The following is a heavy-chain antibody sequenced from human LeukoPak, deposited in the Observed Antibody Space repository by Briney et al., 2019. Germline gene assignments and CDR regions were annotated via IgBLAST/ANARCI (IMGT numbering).Heavy chain of an antibody. V-gene: IGHV1-69*05. D-gene: IGHD6-19*01. Sequence: SVKVSCKASGGTFSRYAISWVRQAPGQGLEWMGRIIPIFGTANYAQKFQGRVTITTDESTSTAYMELSSLRSEDTAVYYCARDEAVGTGAGKQWLIIDYWGQGTLVTVSS. CDR1: GGTFSRYA. J-gene: IGHJ4*02. CDR2: IIPIFGTA. CDR3: ARDEAVGTGAGKQWLIIDY.